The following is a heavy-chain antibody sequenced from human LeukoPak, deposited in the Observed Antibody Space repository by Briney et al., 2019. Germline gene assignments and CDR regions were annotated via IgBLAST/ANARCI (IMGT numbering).Heavy chain of an antibody. D-gene: IGHD3-22*01. CDR3: ARAKPDYYDSSGQGIWFDP. Sequence: PSQTLSLTCTVSGGSISSGSYYWSWIRQPAGKGLEWIGRIYTSGSTNYNPSLKSRVTISVDRSKNQFSLKLSSVTAADTAVYYCARAKPDYYDSSGQGIWFDPWGQGTLVTVSS. CDR1: GGSISSGSYY. J-gene: IGHJ5*02. CDR2: IYTSGST. V-gene: IGHV4-61*02.